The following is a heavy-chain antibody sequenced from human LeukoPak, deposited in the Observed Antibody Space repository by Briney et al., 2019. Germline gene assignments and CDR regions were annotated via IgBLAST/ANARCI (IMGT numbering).Heavy chain of an antibody. CDR3: ARATGGSFDY. CDR2: IYTSGST. Sequence: PSETLSLTCSVSGGSISSGTYYWSWIRQPAGRGLEWIGRIYTSGSTNYNPSLKSRVTISLETSKNQFSLKLSSLTAADTAVYYCARATGGSFDYWGQGTLVTVSS. V-gene: IGHV4-61*02. J-gene: IGHJ4*02. CDR1: GGSISSGTYY. D-gene: IGHD3-16*01.